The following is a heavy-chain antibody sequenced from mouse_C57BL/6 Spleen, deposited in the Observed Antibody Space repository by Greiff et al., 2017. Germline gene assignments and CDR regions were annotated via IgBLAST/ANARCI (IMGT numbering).Heavy chain of an antibody. D-gene: IGHD4-1*01. CDR2: IYPGSGST. J-gene: IGHJ4*01. CDR1: GYTFTSYW. V-gene: IGHV1-55*01. CDR3: ARFLTGRAMDY. Sequence: VQLQQSGAELVKPGASVKMSCKASGYTFTSYWITWVKQRPGQGLEWIGDIYPGSGSTNYNEKFKSKATLTVDTSSSTAYMQLSSLTSEDSAVYYCARFLTGRAMDYWGQGTSVTVSS.